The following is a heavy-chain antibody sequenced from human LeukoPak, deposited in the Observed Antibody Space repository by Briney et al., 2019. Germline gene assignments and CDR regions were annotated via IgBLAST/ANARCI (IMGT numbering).Heavy chain of an antibody. CDR2: IYNSGTT. Sequence: KPSETLSLTCTVSGGSISSYSWSWMRQPPGKTLEWIGYIYNSGTTNYNPSLKSRVTMSVDTSKNQFSLKLSSVTAADTAVYYCARGPWCSSTSCYGWFDPWGQGTLVTVSS. CDR3: ARGPWCSSTSCYGWFDP. J-gene: IGHJ5*02. CDR1: GGSISSYS. D-gene: IGHD2-2*01. V-gene: IGHV4-59*12.